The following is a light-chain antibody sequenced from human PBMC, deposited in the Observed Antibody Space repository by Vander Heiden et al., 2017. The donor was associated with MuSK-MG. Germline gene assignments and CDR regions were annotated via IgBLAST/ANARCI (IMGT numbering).Light chain of an antibody. Sequence: DIQMTQSPSSLSASVGDRVTITCRASQGISNFLAWYQQRPGKSPTILIYGASTLQRGVPSRFSDSGSGPDFTLTISSLQPEDVGPYYFETYKSASSITFGPGTLLX. CDR3: ETYKSASSIT. V-gene: IGKV1-27*01. CDR2: GAS. J-gene: IGKJ5*01. CDR1: QGISNF.